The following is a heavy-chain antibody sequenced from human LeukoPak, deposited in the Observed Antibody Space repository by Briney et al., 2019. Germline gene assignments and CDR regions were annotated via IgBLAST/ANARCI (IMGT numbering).Heavy chain of an antibody. J-gene: IGHJ4*02. CDR1: GFTFSSYN. CDR2: ISSSTSTI. V-gene: IGHV3-48*02. CDR3: ARDYGNHGEYFGY. D-gene: IGHD4-11*01. Sequence: PGGSLRLSCEASGFTFSSYNMNWVRQAPGKGLEWISYISSSTSTIHYADSVKGRFTISRDNAKNSLYLQMNSLRDEDTAVYYCARDYGNHGEYFGYWGQGTLVTVSS.